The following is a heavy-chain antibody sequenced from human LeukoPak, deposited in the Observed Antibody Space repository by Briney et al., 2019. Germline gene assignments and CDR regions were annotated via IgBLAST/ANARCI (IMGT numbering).Heavy chain of an antibody. CDR2: IYYSGST. Sequence: KPSETLSLTCSVSGDSISSNYWSWMRQPPGKGLEWIGYIYYSGSTSYNPSLKGRVTLSVDTSKNQFSLNLSSVTAADTAVYYCARLLAGCPGGRCRAHFDYWGQGTLVTVSS. CDR1: GDSISSNY. CDR3: ARLLAGCPGGRCRAHFDY. D-gene: IGHD2-15*01. V-gene: IGHV4-59*01. J-gene: IGHJ4*02.